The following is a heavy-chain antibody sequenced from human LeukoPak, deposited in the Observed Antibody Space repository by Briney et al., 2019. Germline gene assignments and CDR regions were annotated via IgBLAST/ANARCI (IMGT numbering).Heavy chain of an antibody. CDR1: GYSFTSYW. CDR2: IYPGDSDT. V-gene: IGHV5-51*01. J-gene: IGHJ5*02. Sequence: GESLKISCKGSGYSFTSYWIGWVRQMPGKGLEWMGIIYPGDSDTRYSPSFQDQVTILADKSISTAYLQWSSMKASDTAMYYCARRGYCSSTSCQSWFDPWGQGTLVTVSS. CDR3: ARRGYCSSTSCQSWFDP. D-gene: IGHD2-2*01.